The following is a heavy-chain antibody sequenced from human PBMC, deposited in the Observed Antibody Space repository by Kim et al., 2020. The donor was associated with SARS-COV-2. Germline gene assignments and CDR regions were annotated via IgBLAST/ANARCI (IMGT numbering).Heavy chain of an antibody. CDR3: ARLSRAVAYIDY. CDR2: IHPGDSDT. CDR1: GYSFTNYW. V-gene: IGHV5-51*01. D-gene: IGHD6-19*01. J-gene: IGHJ4*02. Sequence: GESLKISCKASGYSFTNYWIGWVRQMPGKGLEWMGIIHPGDSDTRYSPSFQGQVTISVDKSISTAYLQWSSLKASDTAMYYCARLSRAVAYIDYWGQGTLVTVSA.